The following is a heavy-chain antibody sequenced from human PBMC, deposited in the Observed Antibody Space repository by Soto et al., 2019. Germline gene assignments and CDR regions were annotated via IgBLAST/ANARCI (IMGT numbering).Heavy chain of an antibody. D-gene: IGHD5-18*01. V-gene: IGHV4-59*01. Sequence: SETLSLTVSVSCDSISSYYYWSWIRQPPGKGLEWIGYIYYSGNTNYSTSLKSRVDISLDTSQNQFSLKLSSVTAADTAVYFCARIPVDTYMTYWFDPWGQGTLVTVSS. CDR3: ARIPVDTYMTYWFDP. CDR1: CDSISSYYY. J-gene: IGHJ5*01. CDR2: IYYSGNT.